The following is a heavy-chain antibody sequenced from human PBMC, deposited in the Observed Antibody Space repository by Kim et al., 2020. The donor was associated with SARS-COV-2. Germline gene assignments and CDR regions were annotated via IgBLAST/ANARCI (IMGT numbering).Heavy chain of an antibody. Sequence: SETLSRTCTVSGGSISSSSYYWGWIRQPPGKGLEWIGSIYYSGSTYYNPSLKSRVTISVDTSKNQFSLKLSSVTAADTAVYYCASQGPLVTANYYFDYWGQGTLVTVSS. CDR2: IYYSGST. CDR3: ASQGPLVTANYYFDY. V-gene: IGHV4-39*01. D-gene: IGHD2-21*02. CDR1: GGSISSSSYY. J-gene: IGHJ4*02.